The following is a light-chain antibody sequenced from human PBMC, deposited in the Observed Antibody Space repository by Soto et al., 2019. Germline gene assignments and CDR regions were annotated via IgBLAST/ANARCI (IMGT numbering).Light chain of an antibody. J-gene: IGLJ1*01. Sequence: QSVLTQPASVSGSPGQPITISCTASSSHIGSSNLVSWYQHHSGKAPKLIIYEGNKRPSGVSNRFSGSKSGKTASLTISGLQAGDEGTYYCCSYAGSSPLYVFGTGTKVTVL. CDR1: SSHIGSSNL. CDR3: CSYAGSSPLYV. V-gene: IGLV2-23*01. CDR2: EGN.